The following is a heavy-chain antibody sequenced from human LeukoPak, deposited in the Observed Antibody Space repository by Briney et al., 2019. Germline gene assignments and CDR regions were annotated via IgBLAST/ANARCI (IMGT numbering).Heavy chain of an antibody. CDR1: GYTFTSYA. CDR3: ARRIHHYYDSSGYSPFDY. J-gene: IGHJ4*02. Sequence: SVKVSCKASGYTFTSYAISWVRQAPGQGLEWMGGIIPIFGTANYAQKFQGRVTITADESTSTAYMELSSLRSEDTAVYYCARRIHHYYDSSGYSPFDYWGQGTLVTVSS. CDR2: IIPIFGTA. D-gene: IGHD3-22*01. V-gene: IGHV1-69*13.